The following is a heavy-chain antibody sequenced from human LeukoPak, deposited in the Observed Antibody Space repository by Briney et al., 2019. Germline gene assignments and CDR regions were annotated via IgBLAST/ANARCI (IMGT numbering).Heavy chain of an antibody. D-gene: IGHD2-21*02. Sequence: GGSLRLSCAASGFSLSDYYMSWIRQAPGKGLEWISYITNRGSTIFYTGSVKGRFTISRDNARNSLYLQLSSLRAEDTAVYYCARDRGVVVPAMGYYFDYWGQGALVTVSS. CDR1: GFSLSDYY. CDR2: ITNRGSTI. CDR3: ARDRGVVVPAMGYYFDY. V-gene: IGHV3-11*01. J-gene: IGHJ4*02.